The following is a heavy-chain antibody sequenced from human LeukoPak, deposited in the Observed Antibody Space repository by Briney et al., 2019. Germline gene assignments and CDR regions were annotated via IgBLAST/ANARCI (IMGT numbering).Heavy chain of an antibody. J-gene: IGHJ4*02. CDR1: GGSIGSSSYY. Sequence: PSETLSLTCTVSGGSIGSSSYYWGWIRQPPGKGLEWIGSLDYSGSTYYNPSLQSRVTRSVDTSKNQFSLRLSSVTAADTAVYYCARSQDYYVFDYWGQGSLVTVSS. CDR2: LDYSGST. V-gene: IGHV4-39*01. CDR3: ARSQDYYVFDY. D-gene: IGHD3-10*02.